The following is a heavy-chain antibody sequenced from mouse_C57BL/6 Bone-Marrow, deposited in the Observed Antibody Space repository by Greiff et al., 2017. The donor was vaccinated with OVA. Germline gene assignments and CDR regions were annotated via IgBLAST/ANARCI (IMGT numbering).Heavy chain of an antibody. D-gene: IGHD4-1*01. CDR1: GYTFTGYW. V-gene: IGHV1-9*01. CDR2: ILPGSGST. J-gene: IGHJ3*01. Sequence: QVQLQQSGAELMKPGASVKLSCKATGYTFTGYWIEWVKQRPGHGLEWIGEILPGSGSTNYNEKFKGKATFTADTSSNTAYMQLSSLTTEDSAIYYCVTGTGDWFAYWGQGTLVTVSA. CDR3: VTGTGDWFAY.